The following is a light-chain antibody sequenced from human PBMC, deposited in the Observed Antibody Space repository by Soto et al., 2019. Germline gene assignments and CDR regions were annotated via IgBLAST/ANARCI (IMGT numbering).Light chain of an antibody. Sequence: QSVLTQPPSASGTPGQRVAISCSGSSSSIGSNFVSWFQQLPGTAPKLLIYNNYHRPSGVPARFSASKSGTSASLAISGLRSEDEAEYFCAAWDDSLRGWLFGGGTKLTVL. V-gene: IGLV1-47*02. CDR3: AAWDDSLRGWL. J-gene: IGLJ3*02. CDR1: SSSIGSNF. CDR2: NNY.